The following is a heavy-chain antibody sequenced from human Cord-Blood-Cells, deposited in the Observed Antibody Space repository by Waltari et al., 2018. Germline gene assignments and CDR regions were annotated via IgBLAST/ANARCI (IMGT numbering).Heavy chain of an antibody. CDR1: GGSFSGYY. D-gene: IGHD6-13*01. CDR2: INHSGST. CDR3: ARGKTSSSWFDY. J-gene: IGHJ4*02. V-gene: IGHV4-34*01. Sequence: QVQLQQWGAGRLKPSETLSLTCAVYGGSFSGYYWSWIRQPPGKGLEWIGEINHSGSTNYNPSLKSRVTISVDTSKNQFSLKLSSVTAADTAVYYCARGKTSSSWFDYWGQGTLVTVSS.